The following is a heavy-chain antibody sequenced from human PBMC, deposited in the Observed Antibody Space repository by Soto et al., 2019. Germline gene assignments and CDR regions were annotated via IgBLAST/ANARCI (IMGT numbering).Heavy chain of an antibody. CDR2: ISAYNGNT. D-gene: IGHD6-6*01. Sequence: GASVKVSCKASGYTFTSYGISWVRQAPGQGLEWMGWISAYNGNTNYAQKLQGRVTMTTDTSTSTAYMELRSLRSDDTAVYYCARARSGNVAARPDYYYYYMDGWGKGTTVTVSS. V-gene: IGHV1-18*01. J-gene: IGHJ6*03. CDR1: GYTFTSYG. CDR3: ARARSGNVAARPDYYYYYMDG.